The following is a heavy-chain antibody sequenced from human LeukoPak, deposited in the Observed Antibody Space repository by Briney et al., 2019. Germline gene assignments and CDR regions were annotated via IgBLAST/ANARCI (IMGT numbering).Heavy chain of an antibody. D-gene: IGHD3-3*01. Sequence: ASVKVSCKASGYTFTSHDINWVRQATGQGLEWMGWISAYNGNTNYAQKLQGRVTMTTDTSTSTAYMELRSLRSDDTAVYYCARVGSDFWSGYNNYYYYYGMDVWGQGTTVTVSS. CDR1: GYTFTSHD. J-gene: IGHJ6*02. V-gene: IGHV1-18*01. CDR3: ARVGSDFWSGYNNYYYYYGMDV. CDR2: ISAYNGNT.